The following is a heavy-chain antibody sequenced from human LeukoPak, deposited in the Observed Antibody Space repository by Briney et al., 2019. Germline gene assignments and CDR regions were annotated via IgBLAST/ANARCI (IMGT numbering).Heavy chain of an antibody. D-gene: IGHD3-3*01. V-gene: IGHV4-39*07. CDR2: IYHSGST. CDR3: ARIPTSWFLEWLPQYADNYYYYYYMDV. CDR1: GGSISSSSYY. Sequence: PSETLSLTCTVSGGSISSSSYYWGWIRQPPGKGLEWIGSIYHSGSTYYNPSLKSRVTISVDTSKNQFSLKLSSVTAADTAVYYCARIPTSWFLEWLPQYADNYYYYYYMDVWGKGTTVTVSS. J-gene: IGHJ6*03.